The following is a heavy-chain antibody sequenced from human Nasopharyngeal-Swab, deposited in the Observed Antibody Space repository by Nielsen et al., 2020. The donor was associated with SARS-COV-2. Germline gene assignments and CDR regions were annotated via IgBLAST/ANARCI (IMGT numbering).Heavy chain of an antibody. CDR1: GDSVSSNRSA. Sequence: TLSLTCVLSGDSVSSNRSAWHWLRQSPSRGLEWLGRAYYRSTWYHDYAVSVQGRVTINPDTSKNLFSLQLNSVTPDDTAVYYCARGSHNSGWFWGRGTLVTVSS. CDR2: AYYRSTWYH. V-gene: IGHV6-1*01. J-gene: IGHJ4*02. D-gene: IGHD6-19*01. CDR3: ARGSHNSGWF.